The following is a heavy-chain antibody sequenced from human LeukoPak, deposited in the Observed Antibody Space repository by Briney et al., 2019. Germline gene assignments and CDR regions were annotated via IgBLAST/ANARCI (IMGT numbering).Heavy chain of an antibody. Sequence: GGSLRLSCAASGFTFSSYSMNWVRQAPGKGLEWVSSISSSSSYIYYADSVKGRFTISRDNAKNSLYLQMNRLRAEDTAVYYCAREGRGGYNAFDIWGQGTMVTVSS. CDR3: AREGRGGYNAFDI. D-gene: IGHD3-22*01. CDR2: ISSSSSYI. CDR1: GFTFSSYS. J-gene: IGHJ3*02. V-gene: IGHV3-21*01.